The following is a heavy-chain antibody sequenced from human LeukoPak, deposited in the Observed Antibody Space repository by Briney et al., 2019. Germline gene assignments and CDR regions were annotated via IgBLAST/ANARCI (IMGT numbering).Heavy chain of an antibody. CDR3: ARLGYCSGGSCYPGWFDP. CDR1: GGSFSGYY. V-gene: IGHV4-34*01. J-gene: IGHJ5*02. CDR2: IYHSGST. Sequence: SETLSLTCAVYGGSFSGYYWSWIRQPPGKGLEWIGEIYHSGSTNYNPSLKSRVTISVDTSKNQFSLKLSSVTAADTAVYYCARLGYCSGGSCYPGWFDPWGQGTLVTVSS. D-gene: IGHD2-15*01.